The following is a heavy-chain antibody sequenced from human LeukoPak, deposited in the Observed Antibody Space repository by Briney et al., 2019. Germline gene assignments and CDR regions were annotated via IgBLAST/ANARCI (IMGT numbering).Heavy chain of an antibody. CDR1: GFTVSSNY. V-gene: IGHV3-53*01. CDR2: IYSGGST. J-gene: IGHJ6*02. CDR3: ARVDSRDYGMDV. Sequence: GGSLRLSCAASGFTVSSNYMSWVRQAPGKGLEWVSVIYSGGSTYYADSVKGRFTISRDNSKNTLYLQMNSLRAEDAAVYYCARVDSRDYGMDVWGQGTTVTVSS.